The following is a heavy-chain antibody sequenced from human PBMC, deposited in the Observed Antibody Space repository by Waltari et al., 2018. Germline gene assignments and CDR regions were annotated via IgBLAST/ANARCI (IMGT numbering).Heavy chain of an antibody. Sequence: QLQLQESGPGLGKPPETRSLTCTDPGGAISSSSYYWGGIRQPPGTGVEWIGSIYYSGSTYYNPSLKSRVTISVDTSKNQFSLKLSSVTAADTAVYYCARHEVVVTTIFDYWGQGTLVTVSS. D-gene: IGHD3-22*01. V-gene: IGHV4-39*01. CDR3: ARHEVVVTTIFDY. CDR2: IYYSGST. CDR1: GGAISSSSYY. J-gene: IGHJ4*02.